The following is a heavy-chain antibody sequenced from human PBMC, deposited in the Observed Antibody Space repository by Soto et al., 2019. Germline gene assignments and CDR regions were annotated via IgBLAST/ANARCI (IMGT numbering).Heavy chain of an antibody. J-gene: IGHJ6*02. CDR1: GFSLSTSGVG. Sequence: SGPTLVNPTQTLTLTCTFSGFSLSTSGVGVGWIRQPPGKALEWLALIYWDDDKRYSPSLRSRLTISKDTSKNQVVLTMTNMEPVDTVTYYCIQSRCGGDCLQSYASHYYYGMDVWGQGTTVTVSS. CDR2: IYWDDDK. D-gene: IGHD2-21*02. CDR3: IQSRCGGDCLQSYASHYYYGMDV. V-gene: IGHV2-5*02.